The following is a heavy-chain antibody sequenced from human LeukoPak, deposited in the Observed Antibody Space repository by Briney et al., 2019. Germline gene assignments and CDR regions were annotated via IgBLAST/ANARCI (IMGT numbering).Heavy chain of an antibody. Sequence: PGGSLRLSCGASGFTFSNYAMSWVRQAPGKGLEWVSGIVTSGSSTYHADSVKGRFTISRDNFKNTLYLQMNSLRAEDTALYYCAEESPVIRGALDYWGQGTLVTVSS. D-gene: IGHD3-10*01. CDR2: IVTSGSST. V-gene: IGHV3-23*01. CDR1: GFTFSNYA. J-gene: IGHJ4*02. CDR3: AEESPVIRGALDY.